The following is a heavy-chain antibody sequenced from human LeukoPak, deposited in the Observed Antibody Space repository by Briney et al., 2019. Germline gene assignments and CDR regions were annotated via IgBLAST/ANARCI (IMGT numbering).Heavy chain of an antibody. CDR2: IYYSGST. J-gene: IGHJ4*02. CDR1: GGSISSYY. D-gene: IGHD3-9*01. V-gene: IGHV4-59*01. CDR3: ARVTGYTIEDYFDY. Sequence: NPSETLSLTCTVSGGSISSYYWSWIRQPPGKGLEWIGYIYYSGSTNYNPSLKSRVTISVKTSKNQFSLKLRSVTAADTAVYYCARVTGYTIEDYFDYWGQGTLVTVSS.